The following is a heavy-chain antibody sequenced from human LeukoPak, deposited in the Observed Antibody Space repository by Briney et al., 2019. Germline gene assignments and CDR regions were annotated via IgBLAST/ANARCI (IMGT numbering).Heavy chain of an antibody. V-gene: IGHV4-39*07. Sequence: SETLSLTCTVSGGSISSSSYYWGWIRQPPGKGLEWIGSIYYSGSTYYNPSLKSRVTISVDTSKNQFSLKLNSVTAADTAVYYCARASAYSSSSGVNYWGQGTLVTVSS. D-gene: IGHD6-6*01. CDR3: ARASAYSSSSGVNY. J-gene: IGHJ4*02. CDR1: GGSISSSSYY. CDR2: IYYSGST.